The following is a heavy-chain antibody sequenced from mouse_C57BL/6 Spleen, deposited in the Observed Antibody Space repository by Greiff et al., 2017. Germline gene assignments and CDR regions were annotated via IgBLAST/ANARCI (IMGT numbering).Heavy chain of an antibody. J-gene: IGHJ4*01. Sequence: VQLQQSGPELVKPGASVKISCKASGYTFTDYYMNWVKQSHGKSLEWIGDINPNNGGTSYNQKFKGKATLTVDKSSSTAYMELRSLTSEDSAVYYCARSTLVANAMDYWGQGTSVTVSS. D-gene: IGHD1-1*01. CDR2: INPNNGGT. CDR3: ARSTLVANAMDY. CDR1: GYTFTDYY. V-gene: IGHV1-26*01.